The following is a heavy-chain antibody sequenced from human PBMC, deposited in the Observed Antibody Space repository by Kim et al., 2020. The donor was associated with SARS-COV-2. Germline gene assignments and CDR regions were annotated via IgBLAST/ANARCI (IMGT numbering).Heavy chain of an antibody. CDR2: IHPKSGVT. V-gene: IGHV1-2*02. D-gene: IGHD6-19*01. Sequence: ASVKVSCKASGYTFSDYNMHWVRHAPGQGLECMGWIHPKSGVTRYAQKFQGRVTMTGDMSISIAYMELTNLRPDDTAVCYCASGGPTVAGTAIDYWGQGT. J-gene: IGHJ4*02. CDR1: GYTFSDYN. CDR3: ASGGPTVAGTAIDY.